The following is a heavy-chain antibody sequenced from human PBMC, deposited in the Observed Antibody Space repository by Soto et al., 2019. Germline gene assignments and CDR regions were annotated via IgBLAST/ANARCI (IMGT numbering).Heavy chain of an antibody. CDR2: VSPNERTN. J-gene: IGHJ4*02. V-gene: IGHV3-30*04. D-gene: IGHD2-2*02. CDR3: ARDTSDYSSNHYRYFDY. CDR1: GFTIRGYA. Sequence: SLRLSCAASGFTIRGYAMHWTRQTPGKVMEWAAVVSPNERTNIYADCVEGRFTISRDSSKNTMYMQMNSLRPDDTAMYYCARDTSDYSSNHYRYFDYWGQGTLVTVSS.